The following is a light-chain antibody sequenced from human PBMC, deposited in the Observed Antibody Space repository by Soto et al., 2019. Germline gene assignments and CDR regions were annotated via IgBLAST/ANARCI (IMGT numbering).Light chain of an antibody. V-gene: IGKV3-20*01. Sequence: EIVLTQSPGTLSLSPGERATLSCRASQTLSSRHLAWYQQKPGQAPRLLIYGASNRATGIPDRFSGSGSGTDFTLTISRLEPEDFAVYYCQQYGSSGTFGQGTKVDIK. CDR2: GAS. CDR3: QQYGSSGT. J-gene: IGKJ1*01. CDR1: QTLSSRH.